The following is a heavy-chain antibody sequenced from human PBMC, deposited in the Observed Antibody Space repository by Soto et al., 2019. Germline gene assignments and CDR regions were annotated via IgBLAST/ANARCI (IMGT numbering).Heavy chain of an antibody. CDR3: ARTLYGDNVDY. CDR2: INPSGGST. V-gene: IGHV1-46*01. J-gene: IGHJ4*02. Sequence: ASVKVSCKASGYTFTSYAMHWVRQAPGQRLEWMGIINPSGGSTSYAQKFQGRVTMTRNTSISTAYMELSSLRSEDTAVYYCARTLYGDNVDYWGQGTLVTVSS. D-gene: IGHD4-17*01. CDR1: GYTFTSYA.